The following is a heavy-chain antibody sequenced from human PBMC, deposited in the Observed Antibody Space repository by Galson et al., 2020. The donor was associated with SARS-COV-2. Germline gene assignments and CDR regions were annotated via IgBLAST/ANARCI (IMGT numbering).Heavy chain of an antibody. CDR2: IKQDGSEK. V-gene: IGHV3-7*03. D-gene: IGHD6-13*01. CDR3: ARERDIAARNGVTYYYYGMDV. Sequence: ANIKQDGSEKYYVDSVKGRFTISRDNAKNSLYLQMNSLRAEDTAVYYCARERDIAARNGVTYYYYGMDVWGQGTTVTVSS. J-gene: IGHJ6*02.